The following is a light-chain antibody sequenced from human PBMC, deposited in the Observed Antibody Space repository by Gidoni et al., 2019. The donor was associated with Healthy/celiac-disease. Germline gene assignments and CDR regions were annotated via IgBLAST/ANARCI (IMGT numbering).Light chain of an antibody. CDR2: GAS. V-gene: IGKV3-15*01. Sequence: EIVMTQSPATLSVSPGERATLSCRASQSVSSNLAWYQQKPGQAPRLLIYGASTRATGIPARFSGSGSGTEFTLTISSLQSEDFAVYYCQQYNNWPPTITCGQXTRLEIK. CDR3: QQYNNWPPTIT. CDR1: QSVSSN. J-gene: IGKJ5*01.